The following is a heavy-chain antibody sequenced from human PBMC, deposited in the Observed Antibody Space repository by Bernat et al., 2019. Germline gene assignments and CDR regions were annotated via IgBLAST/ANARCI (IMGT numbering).Heavy chain of an antibody. J-gene: IGHJ6*02. D-gene: IGHD3-10*01. V-gene: IGHV3-48*01. CDR2: ISSGSSDI. CDR1: GFIFSSYS. CDR3: ARGVWFGATERGMDV. Sequence: EVQLVESGGGLVQPGGSLRLSCAASGFIFSSYSMNWVRQTPGKGLEWLSYISSGSSDIYYADSLKGRFTISRDNDKKSLYLQMNSLRAEDTAVYYCARGVWFGATERGMDVWGQGTTVTVSS.